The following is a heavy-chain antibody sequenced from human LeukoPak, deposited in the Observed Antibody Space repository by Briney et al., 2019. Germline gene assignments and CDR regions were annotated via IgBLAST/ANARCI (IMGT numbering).Heavy chain of an antibody. J-gene: IGHJ3*02. D-gene: IGHD1-26*01. CDR3: ARPLSGSYVNAFDI. V-gene: IGHV1-69*13. Sequence: GASVKVSCKASGGTFSSYAISWVRQAPGQGLEWMGGIIPIFGTANYAQKFQGRVTITADESTSTAYMELSSLRSEDTAVYYCARPLSGSYVNAFDIWGQGTMVTVSS. CDR1: GGTFSSYA. CDR2: IIPIFGTA.